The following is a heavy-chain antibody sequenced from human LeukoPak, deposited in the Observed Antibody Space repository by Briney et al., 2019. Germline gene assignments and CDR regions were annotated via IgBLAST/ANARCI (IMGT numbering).Heavy chain of an antibody. CDR1: GFTFSTYE. CDR2: ISNTGTTV. CDR3: ARVEGSSGWYSFGSYCMDV. Sequence: GGSLRLSCEVSGFTFSTYEMNWVRQAPGKGLEYLAYISNTGTTVYYADSVKGRFTVSRDNAKNSLYLQMSSLRVEDTAVYYCARVEGSSGWYSFGSYCMDVWGKGTTVTISS. D-gene: IGHD6-19*01. V-gene: IGHV3-48*03. J-gene: IGHJ6*03.